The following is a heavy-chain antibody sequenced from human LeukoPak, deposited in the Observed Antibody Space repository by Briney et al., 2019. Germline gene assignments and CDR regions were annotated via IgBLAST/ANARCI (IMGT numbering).Heavy chain of an antibody. Sequence: SETLSLTCAVYGGSFSGYYWSWIRQPPGKGLEWIGYIYYSGSTNYNPSLKSRVTISVDTSKNHFSLKLYSVTAADTAVYYCARVVSSSWDYYYMDVWGKGTTVTISS. V-gene: IGHV4-59*01. CDR1: GGSFSGYY. J-gene: IGHJ6*03. CDR2: IYYSGST. CDR3: ARVVSSSWDYYYMDV. D-gene: IGHD6-13*01.